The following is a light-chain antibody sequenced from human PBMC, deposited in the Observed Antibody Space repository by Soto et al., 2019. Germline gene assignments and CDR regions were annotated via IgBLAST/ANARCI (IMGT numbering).Light chain of an antibody. V-gene: IGKV1-9*01. Sequence: DIQLTQSPSFPSASVGDRVTITCRASQDINTDLAWYQQKPGKAPKLLIFAASTLQNGVPSRFSGSGSGTEFTVTITSLQPEDFATYYCQQRKSYPITFGQGTRLEIK. J-gene: IGKJ5*01. CDR2: AAS. CDR3: QQRKSYPIT. CDR1: QDINTD.